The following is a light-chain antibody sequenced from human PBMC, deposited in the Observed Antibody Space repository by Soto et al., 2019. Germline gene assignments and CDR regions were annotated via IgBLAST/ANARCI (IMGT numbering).Light chain of an antibody. J-gene: IGKJ4*01. V-gene: IGKV3-20*01. CDR3: KQYGDXRLT. Sequence: EIVLTQSPGTLSLSPGDEATLSCKASQAVTSKFLSWYQQKAGQPPRLLIFCASTSATGIADRFSGSGSGTDFTLTISRLEPEDFAGYYSKQYGDXRLTCGGGTKV. CDR1: QAVTSKF. CDR2: CAS.